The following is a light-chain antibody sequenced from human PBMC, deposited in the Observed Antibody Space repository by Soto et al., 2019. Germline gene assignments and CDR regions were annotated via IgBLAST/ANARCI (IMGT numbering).Light chain of an antibody. CDR1: QSIATY. CDR2: VAS. J-gene: IGKJ1*01. Sequence: DIQMTQSPSSLSAAVGDRVTITCRASQSIATYLNWYQQNSGNAPNLLIYVASTLQSGVPSRFSGSGSGTDFTLNISSLQPEDFATYYCQQTYRTPRTFGQGTKVEIK. CDR3: QQTYRTPRT. V-gene: IGKV1-39*01.